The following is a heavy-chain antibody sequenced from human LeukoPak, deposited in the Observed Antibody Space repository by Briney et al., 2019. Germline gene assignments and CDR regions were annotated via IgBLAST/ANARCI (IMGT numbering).Heavy chain of an antibody. CDR2: ISSGGSIF. V-gene: IGHV3-48*03. D-gene: IGHD2-15*01. CDR3: AREEAYCSGTSCFRFFDY. CDR1: GFNFSSYE. J-gene: IGHJ4*02. Sequence: GGSLILSCAASGFNFSSYEINWVRQAPGKGLEWISDISSGGSIFYNGDSVMGRFTISRDNAKNSLYLQMNSLRAEYTAVYYCAREEAYCSGTSCFRFFDYWGQGTLVSVSS.